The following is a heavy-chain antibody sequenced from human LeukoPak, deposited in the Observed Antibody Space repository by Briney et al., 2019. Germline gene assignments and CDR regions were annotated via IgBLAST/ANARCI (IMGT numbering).Heavy chain of an antibody. CDR2: ISYSGST. V-gene: IGHV4-39*07. CDR1: GGSISSSSYY. Sequence: SETLSLTCTVSGGSISSSSYYWGWIRQPPGKGLEWIGSISYSGSTYYNPSLKSRVTISVDTSKNQFSLKLSSVTAADTAVYYCARERIGYYYDSSGYYFGYWGQGPLVTVSS. J-gene: IGHJ4*02. CDR3: ARERIGYYYDSSGYYFGY. D-gene: IGHD3-22*01.